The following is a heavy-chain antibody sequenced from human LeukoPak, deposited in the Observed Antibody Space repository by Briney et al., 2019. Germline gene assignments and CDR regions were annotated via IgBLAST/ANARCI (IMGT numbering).Heavy chain of an antibody. D-gene: IGHD2-21*01. V-gene: IGHV3-23*01. CDR2: ISGSGGGT. J-gene: IGHJ3*02. Sequence: PGGSLRLSCAASGFTFGTYAMSWVRQAPGKGLEWVSGISGSGGGTYYADSVKGQFSISRDNAKNTLYLQMNSLRAEDTAVYYCAKDGFLLWRGAFDIWGQGTMVTVSS. CDR1: GFTFGTYA. CDR3: AKDGFLLWRGAFDI.